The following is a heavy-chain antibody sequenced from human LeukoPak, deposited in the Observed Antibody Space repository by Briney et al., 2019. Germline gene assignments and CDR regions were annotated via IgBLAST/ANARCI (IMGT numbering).Heavy chain of an antibody. D-gene: IGHD4/OR15-4a*01. Sequence: PGGSLRLSCAASGFTFSSYAMSWVRQAPGKGLEWVAAINGGGSNTYYADSVKGRFTISRDNSKNMVYLRMNSLRADDTAVYYCAKTAVVITFRFDDWGQGALVTVSS. CDR2: INGGGSNT. CDR1: GFTFSSYA. V-gene: IGHV3-23*01. CDR3: AKTAVVITFRFDD. J-gene: IGHJ4*02.